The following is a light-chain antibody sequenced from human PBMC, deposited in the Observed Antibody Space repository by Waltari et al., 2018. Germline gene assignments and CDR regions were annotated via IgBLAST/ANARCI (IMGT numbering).Light chain of an antibody. CDR3: QQGNSFPIT. J-gene: IGKJ3*01. CDR2: GTS. V-gene: IGKV1-12*01. Sequence: TCRASHDIGNQFTRYQQKPGKAPNLLIYGTSSLQTGVPSRFSGSGSGTEFTLTISSLQPEDFGTYYCQQGNSFPITFGPGTKVEIK. CDR1: HDIGNQ.